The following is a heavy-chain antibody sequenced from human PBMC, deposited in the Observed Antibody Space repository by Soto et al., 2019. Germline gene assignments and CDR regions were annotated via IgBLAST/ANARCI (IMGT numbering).Heavy chain of an antibody. D-gene: IGHD3-9*01. CDR1: GFTFSDYY. V-gene: IGHV3-11*01. CDR2: FSSSGSII. CDR3: AIDEWGGYIVTGYYYYYGMDV. Sequence: GGSLRPSCTASGFTFSDYYMSWIRQAPGKGLEWVSYFSSSGSIIYYADPAKGRFTNARDNAKNSQYLKMNSLRSKDTAVYYCAIDEWGGYIVTGYYYYYGMDVWGQGTTVTVSS. J-gene: IGHJ6*02.